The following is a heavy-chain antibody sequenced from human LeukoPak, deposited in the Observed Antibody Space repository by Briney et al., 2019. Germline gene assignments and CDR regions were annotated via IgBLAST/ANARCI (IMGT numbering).Heavy chain of an antibody. CDR1: GYTFTGYY. CDR2: INPNSGGT. J-gene: IGHJ4*02. CDR3: ARGTYYYDSSGYSTNYFDY. D-gene: IGHD3-22*01. V-gene: IGHV1-2*02. Sequence: ASVKVSCKASGYTFTGYYMHWVRQAPGQGLEWMGWINPNSGGTNYAQKFQGRVTMTRDTSISTAYMELSRLRSDDTAVYYCARGTYYYDSSGYSTNYFDYWGQGTLVTVSS.